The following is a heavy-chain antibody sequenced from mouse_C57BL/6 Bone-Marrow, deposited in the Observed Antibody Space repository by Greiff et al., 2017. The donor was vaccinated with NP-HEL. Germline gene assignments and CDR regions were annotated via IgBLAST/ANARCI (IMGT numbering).Heavy chain of an antibody. CDR3: ARGVPSAY. Sequence: VKLMESGAELVRPGASVTLSCKASGYTFTDYEMHWVKQTPVHGLEWIGAIDPETGGTAYNQKFKGKAILTADKSSSTAYMQLSSLTSEDSAVYFCARGVPSAYWGQGTLVTVSA. V-gene: IGHV1-15*01. CDR2: IDPETGGT. CDR1: GYTFTDYE. J-gene: IGHJ3*01. D-gene: IGHD2-14*01.